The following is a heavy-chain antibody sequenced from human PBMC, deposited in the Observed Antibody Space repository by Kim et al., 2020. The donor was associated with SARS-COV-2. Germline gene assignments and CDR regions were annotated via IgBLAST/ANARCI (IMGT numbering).Heavy chain of an antibody. CDR2: MNPNSGNT. Sequence: ASVKVSCKASGYTFTSYDINWVRQATGQGLEWMGWMNPNSGNTGYAQKFQGRVTMTRNTSISTAYMELSSLRSEDTAVYYCVRAGEYQLLWGGDFDYWGQGTLVTVTS. D-gene: IGHD2-2*01. V-gene: IGHV1-8*01. J-gene: IGHJ4*02. CDR1: GYTFTSYD. CDR3: VRAGEYQLLWGGDFDY.